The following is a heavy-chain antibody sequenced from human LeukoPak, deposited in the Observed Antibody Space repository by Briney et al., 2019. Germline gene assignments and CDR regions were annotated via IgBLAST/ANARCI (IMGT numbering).Heavy chain of an antibody. CDR3: AAGWGEVAGQSTFDY. J-gene: IGHJ4*02. Sequence: GESLKISCKGSGYSFTTYWIAWVRQMPGKGPEWMGIIYPGDSDTRYRPSFQGQVTISADKSITTAYLQWSSLKASDTAMYYCAAGWGEVAGQSTFDYWGQGTLVTVSS. V-gene: IGHV5-51*01. D-gene: IGHD6-19*01. CDR1: GYSFTTYW. CDR2: IYPGDSDT.